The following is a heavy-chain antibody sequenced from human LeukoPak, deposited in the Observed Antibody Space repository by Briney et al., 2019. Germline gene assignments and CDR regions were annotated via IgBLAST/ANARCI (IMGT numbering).Heavy chain of an antibody. J-gene: IGHJ6*03. CDR3: ARVKGYGYGNYMDV. CDR2: MNPNSGNT. D-gene: IGHD5-18*01. Sequence: GVSVKVSCKASGYTFTSYDINWVRQATGQGLEWMGWMNPNSGNTGYAQKFQGRVTITRNTSISTAYMELSSLRSEDTAVYYCARVKGYGYGNYMDVWGKGTTVTVSS. CDR1: GYTFTSYD. V-gene: IGHV1-8*03.